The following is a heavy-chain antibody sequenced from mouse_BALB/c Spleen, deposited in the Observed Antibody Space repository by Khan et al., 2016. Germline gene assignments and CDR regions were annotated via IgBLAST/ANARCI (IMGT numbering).Heavy chain of an antibody. CDR1: GYTFTNYW. V-gene: IGHV1-87*01. Sequence: QVQLKQSGAELARPGASVKLSCKASGYTFTNYWMQWVKQRPGQGLEWIGAIYPGDGDTRYTQKFKGKATLTADKSSSTAYMQLSSLASEDSAVYYCASYYGSSYDYFDYWGQGTTLTVSS. D-gene: IGHD1-1*01. CDR2: IYPGDGDT. CDR3: ASYYGSSYDYFDY. J-gene: IGHJ2*01.